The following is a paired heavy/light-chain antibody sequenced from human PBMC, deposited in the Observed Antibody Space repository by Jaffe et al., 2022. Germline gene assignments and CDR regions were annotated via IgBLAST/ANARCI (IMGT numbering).Light chain of an antibody. V-gene: IGKV2-30*01. CDR2: KVS. CDR3: MQGTHWPWT. CDR1: QSLVFSDGDTY. J-gene: IGKJ1*01. Sequence: DVVLSQSPLSLPVTLGQPASISCRSSQSLVFSDGDTYLNWFQQRPGQSPRRLIYKVSKRDSGVPDRFSGSGSGTDFTLKISRVEAEDVGVYYCMQGTHWPWTFGQGTKVEI.
Heavy chain of an antibody. D-gene: IGHD6-13*01. V-gene: IGHV3-48*01. J-gene: IGHJ4*02. CDR3: ARRSSLLDY. CDR2: ISSGSSTI. CDR1: GFTFSTYS. Sequence: EVQLVESGGGLVQPGGSLRLSCAASGFTFSTYSMNWVRQAPGKGLEWVSYISSGSSTIYYIDSVKGRFTTSRDNAKNSVYLQMNSLRAEDTAVYYCARRSSLLDYWGRGTLVTVSS.